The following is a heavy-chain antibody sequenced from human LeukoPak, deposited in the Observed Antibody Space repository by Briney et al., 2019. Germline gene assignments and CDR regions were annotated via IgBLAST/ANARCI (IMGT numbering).Heavy chain of an antibody. J-gene: IGHJ4*02. D-gene: IGHD1-20*01. V-gene: IGHV4-59*01. CDR2: IYHSGST. CDR1: GGSISSYY. Sequence: PSETLSLTCTVSGGSISSYYWSWIRQPPGKGLEWIGSIYHSGSTYYNPSLKSRVTISVDTSKNQFSLKLSSVTAADTAVYYCARGHLTGRGYFDYWGQGTLVTVSS. CDR3: ARGHLTGRGYFDY.